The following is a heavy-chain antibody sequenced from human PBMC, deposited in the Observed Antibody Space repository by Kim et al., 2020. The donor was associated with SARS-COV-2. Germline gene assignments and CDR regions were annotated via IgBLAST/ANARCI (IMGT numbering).Heavy chain of an antibody. CDR2: IFHSGSS. CDR1: GGSISSGSYY. Sequence: SETLSLTCTVSGGSISSGSYYWNWIRQHPGKGLEWIGYIFHSGSSFYNPSLKSRVSMSVDTSKNHFSLNLTSVTAADTAVYYCARAPGIFNWFDPWGQGT. J-gene: IGHJ5*02. CDR3: ARAPGIFNWFDP. V-gene: IGHV4-31*03.